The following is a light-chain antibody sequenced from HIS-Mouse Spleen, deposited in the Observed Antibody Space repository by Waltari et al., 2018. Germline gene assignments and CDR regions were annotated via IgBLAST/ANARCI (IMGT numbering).Light chain of an antibody. V-gene: IGLV3-21*03. CDR1: NIGSKS. Sequence: SYVLTQPPSVSVAPGKTARITCGGNNIGSKSVHWYQQKPGQATVLVVYDDGDRPSGIPERFSGSNSGNTATLTISRVEAGDEADYYCQVWDSSSDHVVFGGGTKLTVL. CDR2: DDG. J-gene: IGLJ2*01. CDR3: QVWDSSSDHVV.